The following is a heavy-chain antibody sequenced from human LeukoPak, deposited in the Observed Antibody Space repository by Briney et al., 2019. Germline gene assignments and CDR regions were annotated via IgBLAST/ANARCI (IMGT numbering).Heavy chain of an antibody. CDR2: ISYDGSNE. CDR1: GFTFSNYG. CDR3: AKVALFSGYYPPFDY. J-gene: IGHJ4*02. Sequence: GRSLRLSCAASGFTFSNYGMHWVRQAPGKGLEWVAVISYDGSNEYYADSVKGRFTISRDNSKNTLFLQMNSLRPEDTAVYHCAKVALFSGYYPPFDYWGQGTLVTVSS. D-gene: IGHD3-22*01. V-gene: IGHV3-30*18.